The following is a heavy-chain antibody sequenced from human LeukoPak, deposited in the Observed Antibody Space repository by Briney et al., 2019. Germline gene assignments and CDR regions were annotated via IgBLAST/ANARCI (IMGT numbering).Heavy chain of an antibody. V-gene: IGHV4-39*01. CDR2: IYYNGNT. Sequence: PSETLSLTCSVSGGSISSSSYYWGWMRQPPGKGLEWIGSIYYNGNTHYNPSLKSRVTISVDTSKNQFSLNLNSVTAADTAVYYCVRPIVPAAIGPWFDPWGQGTLVTVPS. J-gene: IGHJ5*02. D-gene: IGHD2-2*01. CDR3: VRPIVPAAIGPWFDP. CDR1: GGSISSSSYY.